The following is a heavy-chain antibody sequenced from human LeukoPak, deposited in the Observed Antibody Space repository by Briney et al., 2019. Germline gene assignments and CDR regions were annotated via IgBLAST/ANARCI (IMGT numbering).Heavy chain of an antibody. CDR1: GGSFSGYY. CDR2: INHSGST. V-gene: IGHV4-34*01. CDR3: ARESGTGIGWFDP. D-gene: IGHD1-26*01. J-gene: IGHJ5*02. Sequence: SETLSLTCAVYGGSFSGYYWSWIRQPPGKGLEWIGEINHSGSTNYNPPLKSRVTISVDTSKNQFSLKLSSVTAADTAVYYCARESGTGIGWFDPWGQGTLVTVSS.